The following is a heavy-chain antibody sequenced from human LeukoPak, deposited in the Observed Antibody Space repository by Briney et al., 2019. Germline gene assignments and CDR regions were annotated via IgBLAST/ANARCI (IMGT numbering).Heavy chain of an antibody. CDR3: AKASWVSNVDAVL. V-gene: IGHV3-23*01. CDR2: LRGNGDT. CDR1: GFTFSSYA. D-gene: IGHD1-1*01. Sequence: GGSLTLSCVASGFTFSSYAMSWVREAPARGLEGVSSLRGNGDTFYAESVKGRFTLSRDESRNMVFLHLNKLRVEDTAVYYCAKASWVSNVDAVLWGQGTVVTVSS. J-gene: IGHJ4*02.